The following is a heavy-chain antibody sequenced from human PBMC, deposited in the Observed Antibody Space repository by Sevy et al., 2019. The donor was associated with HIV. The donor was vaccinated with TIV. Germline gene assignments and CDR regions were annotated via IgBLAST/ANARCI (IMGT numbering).Heavy chain of an antibody. D-gene: IGHD6-19*01. V-gene: IGHV3-66*02. CDR3: VSLFLSYRSGSSYFDY. CDR2: ICSSGST. Sequence: GGSLRLSCAISGFTVNDKYIIWVRQAPGKGLEWVSVICSSGSTYYADSAKGGFTISRDNSKNTVYLQMNSVRAEDTAVYYCVSLFLSYRSGSSYFDYWGQGTLVTVSS. CDR1: GFTVNDKY. J-gene: IGHJ4*02.